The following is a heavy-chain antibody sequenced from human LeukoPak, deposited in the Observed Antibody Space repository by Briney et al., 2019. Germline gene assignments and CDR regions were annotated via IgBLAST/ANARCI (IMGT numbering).Heavy chain of an antibody. V-gene: IGHV4-34*01. J-gene: IGHJ4*02. Sequence: PSETLSLTCTVSGGSISSYYWSWIRQPPGKGLEWIGEINHSGSTNYNPSLKSRVTISVDTSKNQFSLKLSSVTAADTAVYYCARTIAVAGTWIDYWGQGTLVTVSS. CDR2: INHSGST. CDR1: GGSISSYY. D-gene: IGHD6-19*01. CDR3: ARTIAVAGTWIDY.